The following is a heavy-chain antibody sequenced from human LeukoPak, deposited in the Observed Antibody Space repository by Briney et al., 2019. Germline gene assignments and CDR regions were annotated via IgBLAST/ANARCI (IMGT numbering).Heavy chain of an antibody. CDR2: IYPGDSDT. V-gene: IGHV5-51*01. D-gene: IGHD5-18*01. CDR1: GYSFTSYW. CDR3: ARHGHGLPREDDAFDI. Sequence: GESLKISCKGSGYSFTSYWIGWVRQMPGKGLEWMGIIYPGDSDTRYSPSFQGQVTISADKSISTAYLQWSSLKASDTAMYYFARHGHGLPREDDAFDIWGQGTMVTVSS. J-gene: IGHJ3*02.